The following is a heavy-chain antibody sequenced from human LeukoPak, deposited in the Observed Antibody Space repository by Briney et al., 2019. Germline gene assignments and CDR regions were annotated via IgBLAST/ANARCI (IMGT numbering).Heavy chain of an antibody. D-gene: IGHD1-26*01. Sequence: ASVKVPCKASGYTFTGYYMHWVRQAPGQGLEWMGRINPNSGGTNYAQKFQGRVTMTRDTSINTAYMELSRLRSDDTAVYYCARKSGSINWFDPWGQGTLVTVSS. CDR3: ARKSGSINWFDP. V-gene: IGHV1-2*06. J-gene: IGHJ5*02. CDR2: INPNSGGT. CDR1: GYTFTGYY.